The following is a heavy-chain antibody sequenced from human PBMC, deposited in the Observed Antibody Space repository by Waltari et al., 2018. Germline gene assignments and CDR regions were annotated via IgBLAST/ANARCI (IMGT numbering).Heavy chain of an antibody. CDR1: GFSVSTTH. D-gene: IGHD5-18*01. V-gene: IGHV3-66*02. Sequence: EVKLVESGGGLVHPGGSLRLSCAASGFSVSTTHMSWVRPAPGKGLEWVSTICPAGSAYNADSVEGRFTISRDMSNNMLHLQMNNLRLDDSGTYYCATARDEDTAMVFFDNWGQGTLVSVSS. CDR2: ICPAGSA. CDR3: ATARDEDTAMVFFDN. J-gene: IGHJ4*02.